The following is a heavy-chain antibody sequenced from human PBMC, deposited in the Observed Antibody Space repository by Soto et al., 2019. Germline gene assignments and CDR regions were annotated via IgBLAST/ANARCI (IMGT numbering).Heavy chain of an antibody. CDR3: AGGPTWYCYAA. D-gene: IGHD2-2*01. V-gene: IGHV4-59*01. CDR2: IYYSGST. J-gene: IGHJ4*02. CDR1: GGSISSYY. Sequence: QVQLQESGPGLVKPSETLSLTCTVSGGSISSYYWSWIRQPPGKGLEWIGYIYYSGSTNYNPSLKSRVTISVATSKSQLSLKLSSVTAADTAVYYCAGGPTWYCYAAGGQGTLVTVSS.